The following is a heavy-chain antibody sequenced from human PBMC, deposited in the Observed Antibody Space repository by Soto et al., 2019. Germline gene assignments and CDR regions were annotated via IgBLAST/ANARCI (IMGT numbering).Heavy chain of an antibody. Sequence: QVQLVQSGPEVTMPGASVKVSCKTSGYTFTAYGLAWLRQAPGQRPEWLGWVGTANAKTNYAEKFQGRVTITSDRSTTTTYQKLRSLRSDDTAVYYGARGLNTDPTAYYSFAYWGQGTLVTVSS. V-gene: IGHV1-18*01. CDR3: ARGLNTDPTAYYSFAY. CDR1: GYTFTAYG. CDR2: VGTANAKT. D-gene: IGHD3-9*01. J-gene: IGHJ4*02.